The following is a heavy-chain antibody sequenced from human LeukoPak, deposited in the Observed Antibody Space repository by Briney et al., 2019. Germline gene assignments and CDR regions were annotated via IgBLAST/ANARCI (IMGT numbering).Heavy chain of an antibody. J-gene: IGHJ4*02. CDR3: AKDPWSRADSTSCYDY. Sequence: GGSLRLSCAASGFTFTSYAMSWVRQAPGKGLEWVLTISGSGGSSYYADSVKGQFTISRDNSKNTLYLQMNSLRAEDTAVYYCAKDPWSRADSTSCYDYWGLGTLVTVSS. CDR1: GFTFTSYA. D-gene: IGHD2-2*01. V-gene: IGHV3-23*01. CDR2: ISGSGGSS.